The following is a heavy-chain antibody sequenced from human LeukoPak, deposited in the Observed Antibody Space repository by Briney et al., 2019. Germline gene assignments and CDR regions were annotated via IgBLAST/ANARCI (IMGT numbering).Heavy chain of an antibody. Sequence: PGGSLRLSCAASGFIFSSYGMHWVRQAPGKGLEWVAFVRNDGFDTYHSNSVKGRFSISRDDSRNTVYLQMNSLTAEDTALYYCAGDRGKDYFGDWGQGTQVTVSS. D-gene: IGHD4-23*01. CDR1: GFIFSSYG. CDR3: AGDRGKDYFGD. V-gene: IGHV3-30*02. CDR2: VRNDGFDT. J-gene: IGHJ4*02.